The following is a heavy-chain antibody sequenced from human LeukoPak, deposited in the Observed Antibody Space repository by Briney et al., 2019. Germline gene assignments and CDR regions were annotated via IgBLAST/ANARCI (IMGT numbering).Heavy chain of an antibody. J-gene: IGHJ4*02. CDR3: AKDLGVYGSGSYDY. Sequence: PGGSLRLSCAASGFTFSSYAMNWVRQAPGKGLEWVSTISGSGGSTYYADSVKGRFTTSRDNSKSTLYLQMNSLRAEDTALYYCAKDLGVYGSGSYDYWGQGTLVTVSS. CDR1: GFTFSSYA. CDR2: ISGSGGST. V-gene: IGHV3-23*01. D-gene: IGHD3-10*01.